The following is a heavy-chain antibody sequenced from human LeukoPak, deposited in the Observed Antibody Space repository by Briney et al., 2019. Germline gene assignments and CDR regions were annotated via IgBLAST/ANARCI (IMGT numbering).Heavy chain of an antibody. J-gene: IGHJ6*03. CDR1: GGSIRNGDHH. V-gene: IGHV4-39*07. CDR2: LDESGRP. Sequence: SETLSLTCSVSGGSIRNGDHHWAWVRQPPGKGLEFIGSLDESGRPYYNRPLKSRVSISGDTSAKQFSLNLTSVTAADTAVYFCARDLGGYPFFMDVWGRGTTVIVSS. CDR3: ARDLGGYPFFMDV. D-gene: IGHD2-15*01.